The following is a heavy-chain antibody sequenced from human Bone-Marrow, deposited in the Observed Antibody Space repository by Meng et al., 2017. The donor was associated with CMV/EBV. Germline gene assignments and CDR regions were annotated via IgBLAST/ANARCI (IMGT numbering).Heavy chain of an antibody. CDR1: GYTFTSYA. V-gene: IGHV1-3*02. D-gene: IGHD2-15*01. CDR2: SNAGNGNT. CDR3: ARVKRYCTGGSCSSTGYYGMDV. J-gene: IGHJ6*02. Sequence: ASVKVSCKASGYTFTSYAMHWVRQAPGQRLEWMGWSNAGNGNTKYSQEFQGRVTITRDTSASTAYMELSSLRSEDMAVYYCARVKRYCTGGSCSSTGYYGMDVWGQGTTVTVSS.